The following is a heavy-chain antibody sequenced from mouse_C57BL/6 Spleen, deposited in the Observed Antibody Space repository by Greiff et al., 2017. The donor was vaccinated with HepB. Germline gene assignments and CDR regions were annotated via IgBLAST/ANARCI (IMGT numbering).Heavy chain of an antibody. CDR3: ARWGGNFYAMDY. V-gene: IGHV1-64*01. CDR1: GYTFTSYW. D-gene: IGHD2-1*01. Sequence: QVQLQQPGAELVKPGASVKLSCKASGYTFTSYWMHWVKQRPGQGLEWIGMIHPNSGSTNYNEKFKSKATLTVDKSSRTAYMQLSSLTSEDSAVYYCARWGGNFYAMDYWGQGTSVTVSS. CDR2: IHPNSGST. J-gene: IGHJ4*01.